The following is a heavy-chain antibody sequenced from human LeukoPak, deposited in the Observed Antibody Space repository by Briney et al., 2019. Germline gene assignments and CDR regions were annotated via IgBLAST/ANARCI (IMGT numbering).Heavy chain of an antibody. Sequence: PSETLSLTCTVSGGSLSPYYWTWTRQPPGKGLEWIGYIYHTGTTRYNPSLNSRVTISVETPKNQFSLRLNSVTAADTATDYCARLDSGDHGNVPHWGQGTVVIVSS. CDR3: ARLDSGDHGNVPH. CDR1: GGSLSPYY. D-gene: IGHD1-26*01. J-gene: IGHJ1*01. CDR2: IYHTGTT. V-gene: IGHV4-59*08.